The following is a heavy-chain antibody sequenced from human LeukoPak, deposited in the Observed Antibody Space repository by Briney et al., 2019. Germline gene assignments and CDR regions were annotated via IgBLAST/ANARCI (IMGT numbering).Heavy chain of an antibody. V-gene: IGHV1-2*06. CDR2: INPNSGGT. CDR1: GYTFTGYY. J-gene: IGHJ4*02. Sequence: ASVKVSCKASGYTFTGYYMHWVRQAPGQGLELMGRINPNSGGTNYAQKFQGRVTTTRDTSISTAYMELSRLRSDDTAVYYCARDRRYNWNWSLWYWGQGTLVTVSS. D-gene: IGHD1-7*01. CDR3: ARDRRYNWNWSLWY.